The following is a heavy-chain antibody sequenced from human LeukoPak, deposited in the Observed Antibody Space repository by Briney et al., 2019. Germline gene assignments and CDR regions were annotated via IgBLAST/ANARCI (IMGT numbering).Heavy chain of an antibody. V-gene: IGHV3-21*01. D-gene: IGHD3-10*01. CDR2: VSGRGTYI. CDR1: GFTFSSYA. Sequence: GGSLRLSCSASGFTFSSYAMHWVRQAPGKGLEWVSSVSGRGTYIYYADSVNGRFTISRDNAKNSLYLQMNSLRAEDTAVYYCARDRRTGGLTMVDYWGQGTLVTVSP. CDR3: ARDRRTGGLTMVDY. J-gene: IGHJ4*02.